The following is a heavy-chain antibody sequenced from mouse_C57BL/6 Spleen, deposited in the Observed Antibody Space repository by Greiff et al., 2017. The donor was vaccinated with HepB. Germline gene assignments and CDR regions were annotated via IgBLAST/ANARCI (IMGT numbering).Heavy chain of an antibody. CDR3: AGGLRLAWFAY. D-gene: IGHD2-4*01. J-gene: IGHJ3*01. Sequence: QVQLKQSGAELVKPGASVKISCKASGYAFSSYWMNWVKQRPGKGLEWIGQIYPGDGDTNYNGKFKGKATLTADKSSSTAYMQLSSLTSEDSAVYFCAGGLRLAWFAYWGQGTLVTVSA. CDR2: IYPGDGDT. CDR1: GYAFSSYW. V-gene: IGHV1-80*01.